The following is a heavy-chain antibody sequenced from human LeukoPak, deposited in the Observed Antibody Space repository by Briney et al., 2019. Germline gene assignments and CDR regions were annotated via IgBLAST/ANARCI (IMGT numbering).Heavy chain of an antibody. CDR3: ARVIEGSSTTRGYFDL. Sequence: GSSVKVSCKASGGTFSSYAISWVRRAPGQGLEWVGWINAYNGHTTYAQKLQGRVTMTTDTSTNVVHMEVKNLRSDDTAVYYCARVIEGSSTTRGYFDLWGRGTMVIVSS. J-gene: IGHJ2*01. CDR1: GGTFSSYA. CDR2: INAYNGHT. D-gene: IGHD2-2*01. V-gene: IGHV1-18*01.